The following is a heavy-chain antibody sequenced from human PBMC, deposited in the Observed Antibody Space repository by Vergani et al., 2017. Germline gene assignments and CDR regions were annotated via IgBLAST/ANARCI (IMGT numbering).Heavy chain of an antibody. D-gene: IGHD3-22*01. CDR3: AKDINYDTGGGYYFDY. Sequence: EVQLVESGGGLVQPGRSLRLSCAASGFTFDDYAMHWVRQAPGKGLEWVSGISWNSGSIGYADSVKGRFTISRDNAKNSLYLQMNSLRAEDTALYYCAKDINYDTGGGYYFDYWGQGTLVTVSS. J-gene: IGHJ4*02. V-gene: IGHV3-9*01. CDR1: GFTFDDYA. CDR2: ISWNSGSI.